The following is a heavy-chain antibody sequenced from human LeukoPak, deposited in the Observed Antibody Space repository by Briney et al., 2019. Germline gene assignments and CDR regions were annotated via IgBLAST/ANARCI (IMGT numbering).Heavy chain of an antibody. CDR1: GFTFSSYS. J-gene: IGHJ4*02. CDR2: ISSSSSYI. CDR3: ARGRQQFSFIDY. V-gene: IGHV3-21*01. D-gene: IGHD6-13*01. Sequence: GGSLGLSCAASGFTFSSYSMNWVRQAPGKGLEWVSSISSSSSYIYYADSVKGRFTISRDNAKNSLYLQMNSLRAEDTAVYYCARGRQQFSFIDYWGQGTLVTVSS.